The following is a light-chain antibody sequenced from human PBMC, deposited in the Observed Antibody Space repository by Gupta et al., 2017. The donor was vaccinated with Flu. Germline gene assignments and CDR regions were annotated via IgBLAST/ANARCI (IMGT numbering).Light chain of an antibody. Sequence: DISLTQSPATLSVSPGDKATFSCRASQSVDAKLAWYQQKPGQAPRFLIFGAIIRATGVPARFGGSGSGTHFTLTISSLESEDVAFYYCLQYNKWPLTFGRGTKVEIK. CDR3: LQYNKWPLT. CDR2: GAI. V-gene: IGKV3-15*01. CDR1: QSVDAK. J-gene: IGKJ4*01.